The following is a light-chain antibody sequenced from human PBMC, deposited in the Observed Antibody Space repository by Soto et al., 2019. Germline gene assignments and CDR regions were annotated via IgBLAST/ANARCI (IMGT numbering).Light chain of an antibody. CDR2: LSRDGSH. CDR3: QTWDTGARVV. CDR1: GGPTSYA. Sequence: QLVLTQSPSASPSWGPSVNLPGTRSGGPTSYAIAWHQQQPEKGPRYLMKLSRDGSHSKGDGIPDRFSGSSSGAERYLTISSLQSEDEADYYCQTWDTGARVVFGGGTKVTVL. J-gene: IGLJ2*01. V-gene: IGLV4-69*01.